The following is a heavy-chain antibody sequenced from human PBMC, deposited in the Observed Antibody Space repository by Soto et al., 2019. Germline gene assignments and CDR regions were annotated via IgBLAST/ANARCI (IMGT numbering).Heavy chain of an antibody. J-gene: IGHJ5*02. Sequence: SETLSLTCTVSGGSISSGDYYWSWIRQPPGKGLEWIGYIYYSGSTYYNPSLKSRVTISVDTSKNQFSLELRSVTAADTAVYYCARDVGLQYDTGYSDFWTGKNNWFDPWGQGTLVTVSS. D-gene: IGHD3-3*01. CDR2: IYYSGST. CDR1: GGSISSGDYY. V-gene: IGHV4-30-4*02. CDR3: ARDVGLQYDTGYSDFWTGKNNWFDP.